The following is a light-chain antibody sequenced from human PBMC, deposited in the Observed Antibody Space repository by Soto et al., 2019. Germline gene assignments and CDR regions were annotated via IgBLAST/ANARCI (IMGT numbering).Light chain of an antibody. CDR1: QSINNR. CDR2: DAS. J-gene: IGKJ1*01. Sequence: EIEMTQSPSSLSASVEDRVIITCRASQSINNRLAWYQQMPGKAPNLLIYDASTLESGVPSRFRGSGSETEFTLTISGLQPDDFATYYCQQFIDGWTFGQGTKV. CDR3: QQFIDGWT. V-gene: IGKV1-5*01.